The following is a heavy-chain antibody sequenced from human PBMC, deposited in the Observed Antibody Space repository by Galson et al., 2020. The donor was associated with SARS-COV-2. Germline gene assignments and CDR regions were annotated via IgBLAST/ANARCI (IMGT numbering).Heavy chain of an antibody. CDR3: ARVGAVGYYALAY. CDR2: LRHDDAVK. J-gene: IGHJ4*02. D-gene: IGHD3-3*01. Sequence: GGSLRLSCAASGFSFNTYAMHWVRKAPGKGLEWVAFLRHDDAVKHSAASVKGRFTVSRASSMNTVYLQMTSLRDDDTAVYYCARVGAVGYYALAYWGQGTLVTVSS. V-gene: IGHV3-30*02. CDR1: GFSFNTYA.